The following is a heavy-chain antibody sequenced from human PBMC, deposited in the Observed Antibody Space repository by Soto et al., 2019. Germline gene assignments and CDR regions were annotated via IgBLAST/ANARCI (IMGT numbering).Heavy chain of an antibody. CDR1: GFTFYRYD. J-gene: IGHJ4*02. CDR3: VRRGSETGWYYDQ. CDR2: ISGSGGRI. D-gene: IGHD6-19*01. V-gene: IGHV3-23*02. Sequence: EVQLLESGGGLVQPGGSLRLSCAASGFTFYRYDMFWVRQTPRRGLEWVSFISGSGGRIEYGDFVRGRFTASRDNAEDTLPLQMNSLAFDDTGVYYCVRRGSETGWYYDQWGQGTLVAVSS.